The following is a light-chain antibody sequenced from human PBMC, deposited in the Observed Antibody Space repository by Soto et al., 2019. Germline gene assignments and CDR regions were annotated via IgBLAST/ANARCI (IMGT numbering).Light chain of an antibody. J-gene: IGKJ1*01. CDR3: QQYSTYWT. V-gene: IGKV1-5*03. Sequence: DIQMTQSPSTLSASVGDRVTISCRASQSIDSWLAWYQQKPGTPPNLLIYKASSLQSGVPSRFSGSGSGTDFTLTISSLQPDDFATYFCQQYSTYWTFGQGTKVEMK. CDR2: KAS. CDR1: QSIDSW.